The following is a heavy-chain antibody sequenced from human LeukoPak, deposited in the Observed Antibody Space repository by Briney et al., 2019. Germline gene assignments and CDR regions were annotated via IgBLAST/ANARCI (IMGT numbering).Heavy chain of an antibody. J-gene: IGHJ4*02. D-gene: IGHD5-12*01. CDR3: ARGIVATTYYFDY. CDR1: GFTFSSYW. V-gene: IGHV3-7*01. Sequence: GGSLRLSCAASGFTFSSYWMSWVRQAPGKGLEWVANIKQDGSEKYYVDSVKGRFTISRDNAKNSLYLQMNGLRAEDTAVYYCARGIVATTYYFDYWGQGTLVTVSS. CDR2: IKQDGSEK.